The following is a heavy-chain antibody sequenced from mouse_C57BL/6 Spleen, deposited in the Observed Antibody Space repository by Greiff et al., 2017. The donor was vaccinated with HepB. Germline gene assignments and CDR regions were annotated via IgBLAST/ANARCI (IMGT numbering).Heavy chain of an antibody. Sequence: QVQLQQSGAELVKPGASVKMSCKASGYTFTSYWITWVKQRPGQGLEWIGDIYPGSGSTNYNEKFKSKATLTVDTSSSTAYMQLSSLTSEDSAVYYCARRDYGSSYRYFDVWGTGTTVTVSS. D-gene: IGHD1-1*01. CDR1: GYTFTSYW. CDR3: ARRDYGSSYRYFDV. V-gene: IGHV1-55*01. CDR2: IYPGSGST. J-gene: IGHJ1*03.